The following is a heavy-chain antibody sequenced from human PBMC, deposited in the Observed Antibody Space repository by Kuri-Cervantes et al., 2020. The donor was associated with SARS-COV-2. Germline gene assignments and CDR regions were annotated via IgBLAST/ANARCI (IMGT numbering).Heavy chain of an antibody. CDR1: GGSFSGYY. D-gene: IGHD4-17*01. CDR3: ARERDYGDYGVDY. Sequence: GSLRLSCAVYGGSFSGYYWSWIRQPPGKGLEWIGEINHSGSTNYNPSLKSRVTMSVDTSKNQFSLKLSSVTAADTAVYYCARERDYGDYGVDYWGQGTLVTVSS. V-gene: IGHV4-34*01. J-gene: IGHJ4*02. CDR2: INHSGST.